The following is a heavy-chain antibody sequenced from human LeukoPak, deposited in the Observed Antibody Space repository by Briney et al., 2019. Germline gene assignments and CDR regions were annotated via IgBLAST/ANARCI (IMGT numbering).Heavy chain of an antibody. CDR2: INPNSGGT. CDR3: ARVPTYYYDSSGLS. V-gene: IGHV1-2*02. J-gene: IGHJ4*02. Sequence: ASVKVSCKASGYTFTGYYMHWVRQAPGQGLEWMGWINPNSGGTNYAQKFQGRVTMTRDTSISTAYMELSRLRSDDTAVYYCARVPTYYYDSSGLSWGQGTLVTVSS. D-gene: IGHD3-22*01. CDR1: GYTFTGYY.